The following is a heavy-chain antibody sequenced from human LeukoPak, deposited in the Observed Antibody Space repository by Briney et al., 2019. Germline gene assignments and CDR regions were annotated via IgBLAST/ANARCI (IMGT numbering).Heavy chain of an antibody. J-gene: IGHJ4*02. V-gene: IGHV3-49*04. CDR2: IRSKAYGGTT. Sequence: PGGSLRLSCTASGFTFGGYAMSWARQAPGKGLEWVGFIRSKAYGGTTEYAASVKGRFTISRDDSKSIAYLQMNSLKTEDTAVYYCTMSPERWLQLRRYFDYWGQGTLVTVSS. CDR1: GFTFGGYA. D-gene: IGHD5-24*01. CDR3: TMSPERWLQLRRYFDY.